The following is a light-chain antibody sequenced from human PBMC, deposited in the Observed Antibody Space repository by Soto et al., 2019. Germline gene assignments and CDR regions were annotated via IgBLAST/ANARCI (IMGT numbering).Light chain of an antibody. V-gene: IGKV1-27*01. CDR2: SAP. J-gene: IGKJ2*01. CDR1: QGISNY. Sequence: DIQMTQSPSSLSASVGDRVTITCRASQGISNYLAWYQQKPGKVPKLLIYSAPTLQSGVPSRFSGSGSGTDFTPTISSLEPEDVATYYCQHYNNAPYTFGQGTKLEIK. CDR3: QHYNNAPYT.